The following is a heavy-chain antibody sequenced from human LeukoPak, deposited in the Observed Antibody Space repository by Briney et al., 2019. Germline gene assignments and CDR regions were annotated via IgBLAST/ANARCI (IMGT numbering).Heavy chain of an antibody. V-gene: IGHV4-59*11. CDR1: GDSIRCHY. CDR3: ARGGEGYNDDAFEV. D-gene: IGHD5-24*01. Sequence: SETLSLTCTVSGDSIRCHYCAWIRQSPGKGLEWIGHIYNSATTDYNPSFKSRVTISLDTSKKQFSLKMTSVTALDSAVYYCARGGEGYNDDAFEVWGLGTAVTVSS. CDR2: IYNSATT. J-gene: IGHJ3*01.